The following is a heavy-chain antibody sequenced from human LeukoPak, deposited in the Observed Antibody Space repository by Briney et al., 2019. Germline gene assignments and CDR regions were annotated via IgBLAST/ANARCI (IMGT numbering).Heavy chain of an antibody. CDR2: ISSSSSYI. J-gene: IGHJ4*02. D-gene: IGHD3-10*01. CDR1: GFTFSSYS. V-gene: IGHV3-21*01. Sequence: GGSLRRSCAASGFTFSSYSMNWVRQAPGKGLEWVSSISSSSSYIYYADSVKGRFTISRDNAKNSLYLQMNSLRAEDTAVYYCVTNKAHYGSGSYVHYWGQGTLVTVSS. CDR3: VTNKAHYGSGSYVHY.